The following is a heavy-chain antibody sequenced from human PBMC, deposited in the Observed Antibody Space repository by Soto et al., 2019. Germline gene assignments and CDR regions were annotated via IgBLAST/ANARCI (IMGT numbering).Heavy chain of an antibody. V-gene: IGHV1-18*04. CDR3: ARDERYDFWSGYYTGPHYYYYYGMDV. J-gene: IGHJ6*02. D-gene: IGHD3-3*01. CDR2: ISAYNGNT. Sequence: ASVKVSCKASGYTFTSFVISWVRQAPGQGLEWMGWISAYNGNTNYAQKLQGRVTMTTDTSTSTAYMELRSLRSDDTAVYYCARDERYDFWSGYYTGPHYYYYYGMDVWGQGTTVTVSS. CDR1: GYTFTSFV.